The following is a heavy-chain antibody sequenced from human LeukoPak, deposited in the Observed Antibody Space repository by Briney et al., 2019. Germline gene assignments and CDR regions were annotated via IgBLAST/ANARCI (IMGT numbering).Heavy chain of an antibody. J-gene: IGHJ3*02. Sequence: PGGSLRLSCAASGFTFDDYAMHWVRQAPGKGLEWVSGISWNSGSIGYADSVKGRFTISRDNAKNSLYLQMNSLRAEDTALYYCAKDSGPFGVVKYAFDIWGQGTMVTVPS. CDR2: ISWNSGSI. CDR3: AKDSGPFGVVKYAFDI. D-gene: IGHD3-3*01. V-gene: IGHV3-9*01. CDR1: GFTFDDYA.